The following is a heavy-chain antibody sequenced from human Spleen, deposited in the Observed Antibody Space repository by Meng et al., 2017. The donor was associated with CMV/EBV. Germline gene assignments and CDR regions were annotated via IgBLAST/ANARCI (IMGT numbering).Heavy chain of an antibody. Sequence: ASGFTFSSYAMSWVRQAPGKGLEWVSVIYSGGSTTYYADSVKGRFTISRDNSKNTLYLQMNSLRAEDTAVYYCAKLALPRITIPIDYWGQGTLVTVSS. D-gene: IGHD3-3*01. CDR1: GFTFSSYA. CDR3: AKLALPRITIPIDY. CDR2: IYSGGSTT. V-gene: IGHV3-23*03. J-gene: IGHJ4*02.